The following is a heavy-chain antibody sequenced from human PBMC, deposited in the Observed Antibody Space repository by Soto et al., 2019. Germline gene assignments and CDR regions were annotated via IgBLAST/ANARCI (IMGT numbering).Heavy chain of an antibody. Sequence: DVQLVESGGGLVQPGGSLRVSCAASGFTFNSYSMNWVRQAPGKGLEWVSYISTTSTTVLYAGSVRGRFTISRDNAKNSLYLQMNSLRAEDTAVYYCARDHLRDYGDYADAFDIWGQGTMVTVSS. V-gene: IGHV3-48*01. J-gene: IGHJ3*02. CDR2: ISTTSTTV. D-gene: IGHD4-17*01. CDR3: ARDHLRDYGDYADAFDI. CDR1: GFTFNSYS.